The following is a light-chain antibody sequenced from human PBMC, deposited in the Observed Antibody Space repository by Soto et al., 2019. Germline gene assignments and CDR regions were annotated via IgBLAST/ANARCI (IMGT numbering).Light chain of an antibody. CDR1: QSIINW. Sequence: DIQMTQSPSTLSASVGDRVTITCRASQSIINWLAWYQQKPGKAPRFLIHQASVLETGVPSRFSGSGSETEFALTINSLQPDDFGVYYCQQYLNFPITFGQGTRLE. CDR3: QQYLNFPIT. J-gene: IGKJ5*01. CDR2: QAS. V-gene: IGKV1-5*03.